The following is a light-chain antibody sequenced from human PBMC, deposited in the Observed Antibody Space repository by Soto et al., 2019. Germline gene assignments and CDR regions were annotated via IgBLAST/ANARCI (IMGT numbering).Light chain of an antibody. CDR1: SSDVGAYNY. Sequence: QSVLTQPPSASGSPGQSVTISCTGPSSDVGAYNYVSWYQQHAGKAPKLVIYEVTKRPSGVPDRFSGSKSANTASLTVSGLQAEDEADYYCSSFASSNTWVFGGGTQLTV. CDR3: SSFASSNTWV. CDR2: EVT. J-gene: IGLJ3*02. V-gene: IGLV2-8*01.